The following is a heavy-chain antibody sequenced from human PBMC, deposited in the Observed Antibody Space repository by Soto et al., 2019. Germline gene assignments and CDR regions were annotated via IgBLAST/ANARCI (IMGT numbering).Heavy chain of an antibody. D-gene: IGHD1-26*01. CDR1: GGSISSYY. V-gene: IGHV4-59*01. CDR3: AGREDSGSHRLYYYYYGMDV. Sequence: PSETLSLTCTVSGGSISSYYSSWIRQPPGKGLEWSGYMYYSGSTNYNPSLKSRVTISVDTSKNQFSLKLSSVTAADTAVYYCAGREDSGSHRLYYYYYGMDVWGQGTTVPVYS. J-gene: IGHJ6*01. CDR2: MYYSGST.